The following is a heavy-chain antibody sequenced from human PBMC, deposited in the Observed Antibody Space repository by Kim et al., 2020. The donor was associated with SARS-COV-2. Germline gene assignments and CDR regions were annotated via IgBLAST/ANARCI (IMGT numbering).Heavy chain of an antibody. CDR2: IKSKTDGGTT. CDR3: ITDHLGFASFYHYYYDMDV. V-gene: IGHV3-15*01. CDR1: GFTFTNAW. Sequence: GGSLRLSCAASGFTFTNAWMSWVRQAPGKGLEWVGRIKSKTDGGTTDYAAPVKGRFTISRDDSKNRLHLQMNNLKTEDTGVYYCITDHLGFASFYHYYYDMDVWGQGTKVTVSS. J-gene: IGHJ6*02. D-gene: IGHD3-10*01.